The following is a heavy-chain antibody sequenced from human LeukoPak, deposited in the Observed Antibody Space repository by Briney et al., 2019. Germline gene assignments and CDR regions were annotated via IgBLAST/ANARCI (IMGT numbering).Heavy chain of an antibody. V-gene: IGHV5-51*01. Sequence: GESLKISCKGSGYRFSSYWIGWVRQMPGKGLEWMGIIYPGDSETRYSPSLQGQVTISADKSISTAYLQWSSLKASDTAMYYCARHGEQLPHYMDVWGKGTMVTVSS. J-gene: IGHJ6*03. CDR2: IYPGDSET. D-gene: IGHD6-6*01. CDR1: GYRFSSYW. CDR3: ARHGEQLPHYMDV.